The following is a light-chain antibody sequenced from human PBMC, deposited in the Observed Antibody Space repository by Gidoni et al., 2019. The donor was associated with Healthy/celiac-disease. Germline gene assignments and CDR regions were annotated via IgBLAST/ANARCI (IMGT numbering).Light chain of an antibody. J-gene: IGKJ4*01. V-gene: IGKV3-11*01. CDR2: DAS. Sequence: EIVLTQSPATLSLSPGERATLSCRASQSVSSYLAWYQQKPGQAPRLLIYDASNRATGIPARFSGSGSGTDFTLTISSLEPEVFAVYYCQQRSNWPLLTFGGXTKVEIK. CDR1: QSVSSY. CDR3: QQRSNWPLLT.